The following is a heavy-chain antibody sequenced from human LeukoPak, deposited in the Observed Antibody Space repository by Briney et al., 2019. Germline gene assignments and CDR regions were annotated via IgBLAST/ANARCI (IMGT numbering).Heavy chain of an antibody. D-gene: IGHD6-13*01. CDR2: MNPNSGNT. CDR1: GYTFTGYY. J-gene: IGHJ6*03. Sequence: ASVKVSCKASGYTFTGYYMHWVRQAPGQGLEWMGWMNPNSGNTGYAQKFQGRVTITRNTSISTAYMELSSLRSEDTAVYYCARGDSSSWYPYYYYYYMDVWGKGTTVTVSS. CDR3: ARGDSSSWYPYYYYYYMDV. V-gene: IGHV1-8*03.